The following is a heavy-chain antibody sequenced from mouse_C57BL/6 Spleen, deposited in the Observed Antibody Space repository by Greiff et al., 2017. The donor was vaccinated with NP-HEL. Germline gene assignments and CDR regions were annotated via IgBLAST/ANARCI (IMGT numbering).Heavy chain of an antibody. CDR2: ISSGSSTI. CDR1: GFTFSDYG. J-gene: IGHJ4*01. D-gene: IGHD1-1*01. V-gene: IGHV5-17*01. Sequence: EVQRVESGGGLVKPGGSLKLSCAASGFTFSDYGMHWVRQAPEKGLEWVAYISSGSSTIYYADTVKGRFTISRDNAKNTLFLQMTSLRSEDTAMYYCARRGLRAGFYYAMDYWGQGTSVTVSS. CDR3: ARRGLRAGFYYAMDY.